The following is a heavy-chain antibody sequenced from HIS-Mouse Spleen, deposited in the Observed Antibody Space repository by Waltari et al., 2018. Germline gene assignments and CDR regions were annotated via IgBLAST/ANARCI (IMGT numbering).Heavy chain of an antibody. D-gene: IGHD4-4*01. V-gene: IGHV1-2*02. Sequence: QVQLVQSGAEVKKPGASVKVSCKASGYTFPGYYMHCVRHAPGQGVEWIGWINANSGCTTYAQKFQGRVTMTRDTSISTAYMELSRLRSDDTAVYYCAREGRTTVTTLWFDPWGQGTLVTVSS. CDR3: AREGRTTVTTLWFDP. J-gene: IGHJ5*02. CDR1: GYTFPGYY. CDR2: INANSGCT.